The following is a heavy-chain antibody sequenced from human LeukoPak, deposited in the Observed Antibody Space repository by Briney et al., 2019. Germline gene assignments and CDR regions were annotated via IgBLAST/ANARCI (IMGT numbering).Heavy chain of an antibody. CDR1: GGSISSYY. V-gene: IGHV4-59*01. D-gene: IGHD5-12*01. Sequence: SETLSLTCTVSGGSISSYYWNWIRQPPGMGLEWIGYIYYSGSTNYNPSLQSRVTISVDTSKNQFSLKLSSVTAADTAVYYCARGRGAGYDSEDYWGQGTLVTVSS. CDR2: IYYSGST. CDR3: ARGRGAGYDSEDY. J-gene: IGHJ4*01.